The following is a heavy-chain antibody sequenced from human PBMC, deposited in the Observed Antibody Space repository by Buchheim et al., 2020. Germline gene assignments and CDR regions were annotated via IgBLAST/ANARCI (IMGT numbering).Heavy chain of an antibody. D-gene: IGHD3-10*01. CDR2: ISGSGGST. CDR3: ANGAYYYGSGSYYNFYYYYGMDV. V-gene: IGHV3-23*04. CDR1: GFTFSSYA. Sequence: EVQLVESGGGLVQPGGSLRLSCAASGFTFSSYAMSWVRQAPGKRLEWVSAISGSGGSTYYADSVKGRFTISRDNSKNTLYLQMNSLRAEDTAVYYCANGAYYYGSGSYYNFYYYYGMDVWGQGTT. J-gene: IGHJ6*02.